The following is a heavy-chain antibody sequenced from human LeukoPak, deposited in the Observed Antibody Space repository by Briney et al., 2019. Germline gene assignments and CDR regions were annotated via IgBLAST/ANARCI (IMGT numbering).Heavy chain of an antibody. V-gene: IGHV1-8*01. CDR2: MNPNSGNT. Sequence: ASVKVSCKASGYTFTSYDINWVRQATGQGLEWMGWMNPNSGNTGYAQKFQGRVTMTRNTSISTAYMGLSSLRSEDTAVYYCARGRYQLLLDYYYYYGMDVWGQGTTVTVSS. J-gene: IGHJ6*02. D-gene: IGHD2-2*01. CDR1: GYTFTSYD. CDR3: ARGRYQLLLDYYYYYGMDV.